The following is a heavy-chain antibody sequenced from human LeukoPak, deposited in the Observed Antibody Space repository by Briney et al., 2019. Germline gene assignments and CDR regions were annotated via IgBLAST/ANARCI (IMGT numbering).Heavy chain of an antibody. CDR1: GFTFNDYT. CDR2: INWDSDHI. CDR3: ARVGQLVGY. J-gene: IGHJ4*02. D-gene: IGHD6-6*01. V-gene: IGHV3-9*01. Sequence: PGGSLRLSCAASGFTFNDYTMHWVRQAPGKGLEWVSGINWDSDHIGYADSVKGRFTISRDNAKNSLYLQMNSLRAEDTAVYYCARVGQLVGYWGQGTLVTVSS.